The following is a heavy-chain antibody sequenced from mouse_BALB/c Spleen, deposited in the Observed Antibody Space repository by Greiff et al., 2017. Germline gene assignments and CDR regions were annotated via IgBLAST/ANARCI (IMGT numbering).Heavy chain of an antibody. D-gene: IGHD2-4*01. CDR3: AREDYEGYWYFDV. V-gene: IGHV1-63*02. CDR1: GYTFTNYW. CDR2: IYPGGGYT. J-gene: IGHJ1*01. Sequence: QVQLKQSGAELVRPGTSVKISCKASGYTFTNYWLGWVKQRPGHGLEWIGDIYPGGGYTNYNEKFKGKATLTADTSSSTAYMQLSSLTSEDSAVYFCAREDYEGYWYFDVWGAGTTVTVSS.